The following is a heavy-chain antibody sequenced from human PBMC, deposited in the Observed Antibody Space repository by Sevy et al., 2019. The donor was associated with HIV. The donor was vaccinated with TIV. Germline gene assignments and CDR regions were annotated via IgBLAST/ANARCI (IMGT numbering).Heavy chain of an antibody. D-gene: IGHD3-22*01. Sequence: GGSLRLSCAASGFSFSKYGMHWVRQAPGKGLEWVALIWYDGSSESYSDSVKGRFTISRDNSNNTLYLQVNSLRAEDTALYYCVRGADYYDRGGANCDSWGQGTLVTVSS. V-gene: IGHV3-33*01. CDR1: GFSFSKYG. CDR3: VRGADYYDRGGANCDS. J-gene: IGHJ4*02. CDR2: IWYDGSSE.